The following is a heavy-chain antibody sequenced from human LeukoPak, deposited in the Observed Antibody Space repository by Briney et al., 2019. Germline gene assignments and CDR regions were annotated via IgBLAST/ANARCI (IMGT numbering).Heavy chain of an antibody. J-gene: IGHJ6*02. V-gene: IGHV3-21*01. CDR1: GFTFSSHT. Sequence: PGGSLTLSCAASGFTFSSHTKNWARQAPGKGLEGVSSITSSKHSADPVKGRFTIPRDNAKNSLYLKMNSLRAEETAVYYCARGGAVAADAMDVWGQGTTVTVSS. D-gene: IGHD6-13*01. CDR3: ARGGAVAADAMDV. CDR2: ITSSK.